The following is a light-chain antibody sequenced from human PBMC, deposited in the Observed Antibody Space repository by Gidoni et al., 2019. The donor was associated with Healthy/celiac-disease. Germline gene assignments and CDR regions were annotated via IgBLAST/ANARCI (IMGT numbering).Light chain of an antibody. CDR3: QQSYSTPRT. CDR2: AAS. Sequence: IPIPPSPSSLSASVGDRVTITCRASQSISSYLNWYQQKPGKAPKLLIYAASSLQSGVPSRFSGSGSGTDFTLTISSLQPEDFATYYCQQSYSTPRTFGQGTKVEIK. J-gene: IGKJ1*01. V-gene: IGKV1-39*01. CDR1: QSISSY.